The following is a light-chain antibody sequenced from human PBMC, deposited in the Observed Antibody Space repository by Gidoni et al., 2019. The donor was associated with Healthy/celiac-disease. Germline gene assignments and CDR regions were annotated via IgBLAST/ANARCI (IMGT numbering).Light chain of an antibody. CDR3: NSRDSSGNHRDVV. Sequence: SSELTQDPAVSVALGQTVRITCQGDSLRSYYASWYQQKPGQAPVLVIYGKNNRPAGTPDRFSGSSSGNTASLTITGAQAEDEADYYCNSRDSSGNHRDVVFGGGTKLTVL. V-gene: IGLV3-19*01. J-gene: IGLJ2*01. CDR1: SLRSYY. CDR2: GKN.